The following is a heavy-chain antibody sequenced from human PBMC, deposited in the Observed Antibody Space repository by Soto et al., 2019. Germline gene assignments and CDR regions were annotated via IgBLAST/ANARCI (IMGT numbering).Heavy chain of an antibody. CDR2: ISYDGRNE. CDR3: AKGVVREPAYFDY. D-gene: IGHD3-10*01. CDR1: GFTFSAFA. Sequence: GGSLRLSCTVSGFTFSAFAMYWVRQAPGKGLEWVALISYDGRNEDYAESVRGRFTISRDNSKNTLYLDMNSLSAEDSAVYFCAKGVVREPAYFDYWGQGTLVIVSS. V-gene: IGHV3-30*18. J-gene: IGHJ4*02.